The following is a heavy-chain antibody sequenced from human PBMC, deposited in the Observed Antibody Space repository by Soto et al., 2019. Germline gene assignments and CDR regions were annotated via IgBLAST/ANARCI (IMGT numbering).Heavy chain of an antibody. CDR3: ARTASGGFDY. CDR1: GDSLTRNY. CDR2: IHNGQTT. D-gene: IGHD2-21*02. Sequence: SETLSLTCTVSGDSLTRNYWSWIRQSPGKGLEWLAFIHNGQTTDYNPSLVGRVSVSVDTSKSQLSLNLNSVTAADTAVYYCARTASGGFDYWGQGLLVTVSS. J-gene: IGHJ4*01. V-gene: IGHV4-59*01.